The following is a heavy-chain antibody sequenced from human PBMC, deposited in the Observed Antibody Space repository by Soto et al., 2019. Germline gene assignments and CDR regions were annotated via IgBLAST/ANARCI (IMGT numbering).Heavy chain of an antibody. Sequence: ASVKVSCKASGGTFSSYAISWVRQAPGQGLEWMGGIIPIFGTANYAQKFQGRVTITADESTSTAYMELSSLRSEDTAVYYCAGTSYPYYYYGMDVWGQGATVTVSS. V-gene: IGHV1-69*13. D-gene: IGHD1-26*01. CDR2: IIPIFGTA. CDR3: AGTSYPYYYYGMDV. J-gene: IGHJ6*02. CDR1: GGTFSSYA.